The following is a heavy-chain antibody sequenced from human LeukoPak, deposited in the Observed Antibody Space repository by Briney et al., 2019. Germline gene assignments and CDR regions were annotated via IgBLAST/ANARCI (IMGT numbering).Heavy chain of an antibody. J-gene: IGHJ4*02. V-gene: IGHV4-59*07. CDR2: IYYSGST. CDR1: GGSISSYY. D-gene: IGHD3-22*01. Sequence: PSDTLSLTCTVSGGSISSYYWSWIRQPPGKGLKWMGYIYYSGSTNYNPPLKSRVTISVDTSKNQFSLKLSSVTAADTAVYYCARGSSTWGSYRYGRYYGSSGYYVFGYWGQGALVTVSS. CDR3: ARGSSTWGSYRYGRYYGSSGYYVFGY.